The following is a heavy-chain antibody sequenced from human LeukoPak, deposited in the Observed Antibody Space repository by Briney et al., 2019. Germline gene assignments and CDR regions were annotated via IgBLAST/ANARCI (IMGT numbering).Heavy chain of an antibody. J-gene: IGHJ4*02. Sequence: SGPTLVKPSETLSLTCTVSGGSISGYYWSWIRQSPGKGLEWIGYIYNSGSTNYNPSLQSRVTMSVDTSKNQFSLNLSSVTAADTAVYYCARYGSGTYPRFDYWGQGTLVTVSS. V-gene: IGHV4-59*08. CDR3: ARYGSGTYPRFDY. CDR2: IYNSGST. CDR1: GGSISGYY. D-gene: IGHD3-10*01.